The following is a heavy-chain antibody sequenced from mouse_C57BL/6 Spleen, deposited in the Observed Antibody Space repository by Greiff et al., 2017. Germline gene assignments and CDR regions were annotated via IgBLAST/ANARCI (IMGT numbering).Heavy chain of an antibody. D-gene: IGHD1-1*01. CDR2: IDPENGDT. V-gene: IGHV14-4*01. CDR1: GFNIKDDY. Sequence: EVQLQQSGAELVRPGASVKLSCTASGFNIKDDYMHWVKPRPEQGLEWIGWIDPENGDTEYASKFQGKATITADTSSNTAYLQLSSLTSEDTAVYYCTTPTTVVAHYYAMDYWGQGTSVTVSS. J-gene: IGHJ4*01. CDR3: TTPTTVVAHYYAMDY.